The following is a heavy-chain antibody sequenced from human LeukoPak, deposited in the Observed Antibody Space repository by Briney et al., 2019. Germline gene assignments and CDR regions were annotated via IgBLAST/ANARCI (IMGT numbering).Heavy chain of an antibody. CDR3: ATNGFDP. CDR2: ISGSGGST. D-gene: IGHD2-8*01. Sequence: GGSLRLSCAASGFALSTSYMHWVRQAPGKGLEWVSAISGSGGSTYYADSVKGRFTISRDNSKDTLYLQMNSLRAEDTAVYYCATNGFDPWGQGTLVTVSS. CDR1: GFALSTSY. V-gene: IGHV3-23*01. J-gene: IGHJ5*02.